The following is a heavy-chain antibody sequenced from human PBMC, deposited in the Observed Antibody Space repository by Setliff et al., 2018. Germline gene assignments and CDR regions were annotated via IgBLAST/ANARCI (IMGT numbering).Heavy chain of an antibody. CDR1: GGSISSYY. Sequence: PSETLSLTCSVSGGSISSYYWSWIRQPPGKGLEWIGNIHTSGTNYNPSLKSRVTISVDTSKNQISLSLSSVTAADTAVYYCARTRYGLGGRPYWGQGTLVTVSS. CDR3: ARTRYGLGGRPY. J-gene: IGHJ4*02. V-gene: IGHV4-4*08. D-gene: IGHD2-15*01. CDR2: IHTSGT.